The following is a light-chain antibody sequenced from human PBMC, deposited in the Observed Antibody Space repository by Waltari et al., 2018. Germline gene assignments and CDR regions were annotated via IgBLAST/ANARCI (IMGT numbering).Light chain of an antibody. V-gene: IGLV1-44*01. Sequence: SVLTQPPSASGAPGQRVTISCSGSSPNIGGNPLNWYKPLPGTAPKPIIYINNPRPSGVPGRFSGSKSGTSASLAISGLQSEDEADYYCAAWDDSLNGWVFGGGTKVSVL. CDR1: SPNIGGNP. CDR3: AAWDDSLNGWV. J-gene: IGLJ3*02. CDR2: INN.